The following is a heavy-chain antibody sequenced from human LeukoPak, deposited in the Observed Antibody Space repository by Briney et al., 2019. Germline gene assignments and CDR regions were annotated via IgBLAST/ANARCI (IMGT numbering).Heavy chain of an antibody. J-gene: IGHJ5*02. CDR3: ARDRAEGKTWVEFDP. V-gene: IGHV3-66*02. CDR1: GFIVNSYA. Sequence: GGSLRLSCAASGFIVNSYAMSWVRQAPGKGLAWVSLIYSDGVTQYADSVKGRFTISRDNSKNTLYLQMNSLRDEDTAVYFCARDRAEGKTWVEFDPWGQGTLVAVSS. CDR2: IYSDGVT.